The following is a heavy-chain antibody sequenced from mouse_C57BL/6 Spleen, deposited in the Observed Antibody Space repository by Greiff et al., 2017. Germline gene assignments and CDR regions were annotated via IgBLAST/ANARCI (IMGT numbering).Heavy chain of an antibody. J-gene: IGHJ3*01. CDR3: ARGGIYYGNDGGFAY. V-gene: IGHV1-53*01. CDR2: INPSNGGT. D-gene: IGHD2-2*01. Sequence: VQLQQPGTELVKPGASVKLSCTASGYTFTSYWMHWVKQRPGQGLEWIGNINPSNGGTNYNEKFKSKATLTVDKSSSTAYMQLSSLTSEDSAVYYCARGGIYYGNDGGFAYWGQGTLVTVSA. CDR1: GYTFTSYW.